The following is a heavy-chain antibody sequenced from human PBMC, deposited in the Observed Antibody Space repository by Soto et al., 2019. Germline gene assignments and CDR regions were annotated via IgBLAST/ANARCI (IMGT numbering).Heavy chain of an antibody. CDR1: GFTFSSYS. CDR2: ISSSSSYI. CDR3: ARSLTGDYRFDY. D-gene: IGHD4-17*01. Sequence: GGSLRLSCAASGFTFSSYSMNWVRQAPGKGLEWVSSISSSSSYIYYADSVKGRFTISRDNAKNSLYLQMNSLRAEDTAVYYCARSLTGDYRFDYWGQGTLVTVSS. V-gene: IGHV3-21*01. J-gene: IGHJ4*02.